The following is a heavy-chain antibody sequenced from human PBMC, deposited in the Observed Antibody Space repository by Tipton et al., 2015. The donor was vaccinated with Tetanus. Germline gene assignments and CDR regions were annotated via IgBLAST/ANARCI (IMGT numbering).Heavy chain of an antibody. Sequence: TLSLTCTVSGGSISRYYLSWIRQPPGKGLEWIGSIYSSGDTYSNPSLKSRVTMSVDTSRNQFSLRLSSVTAADTAEYYCARHNSGYFTFFDSWGQGILVTVSS. J-gene: IGHJ4*02. CDR2: IYSSGDT. CDR1: GGSISRYY. D-gene: IGHD3-22*01. V-gene: IGHV4-59*04. CDR3: ARHNSGYFTFFDS.